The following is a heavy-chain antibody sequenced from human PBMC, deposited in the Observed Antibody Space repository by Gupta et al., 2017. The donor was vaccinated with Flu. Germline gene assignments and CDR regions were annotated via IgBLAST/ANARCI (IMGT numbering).Heavy chain of an antibody. V-gene: IGHV4-59*08. CDR3: ARSYYGGHTGFVWFDP. J-gene: IGHJ5*02. D-gene: IGHD4-23*01. Sequence: QVQLQESGPGLVKPSETLSLTCTVSGGSIRSYYWSWIRKSPGKGLEWIGCISDTGGVNHNPSLKSRITISVYTSKNQFSLKLNSITAADTAVYFCARSYYGGHTGFVWFDPWGQGTLVTVAS. CDR1: GGSIRSYY. CDR2: ISDTGGV.